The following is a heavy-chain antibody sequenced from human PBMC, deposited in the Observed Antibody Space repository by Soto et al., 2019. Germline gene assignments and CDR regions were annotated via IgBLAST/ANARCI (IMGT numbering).Heavy chain of an antibody. CDR3: ARDPIVVVPAAMGGAFDI. V-gene: IGHV4-31*03. J-gene: IGHJ3*02. CDR1: GGSISSGGYY. D-gene: IGHD2-2*01. CDR2: IYYSGRT. Sequence: QVQLQESGPGLVKPSQTLSLTCTVSGGSISSGGYYWSWIRQHPGKGLEWIGYIYYSGRTYYNPSLKRRVTITVDTSKNQFSLKLSSVTAADTAVYYCARDPIVVVPAAMGGAFDIWGQGTMVTVSS.